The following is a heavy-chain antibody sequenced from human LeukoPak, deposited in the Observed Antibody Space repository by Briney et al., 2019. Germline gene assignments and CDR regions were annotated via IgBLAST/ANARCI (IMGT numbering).Heavy chain of an antibody. D-gene: IGHD1-1*01. Sequence: GGSLRLSCAASGFSVINAWMSWVRQAPGQGLEWVGRIKSKDDGGTTGYAAPVEGRFSISRDDSENTLYLQMNSLQTDDTAVYYCIIYPWRWGQGTLVTVSS. V-gene: IGHV3-15*05. J-gene: IGHJ4*02. CDR1: GFSVINAW. CDR3: IIYPWR. CDR2: IKSKDDGGTT.